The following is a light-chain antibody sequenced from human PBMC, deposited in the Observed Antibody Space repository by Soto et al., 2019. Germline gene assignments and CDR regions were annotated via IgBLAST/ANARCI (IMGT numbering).Light chain of an antibody. J-gene: IGLJ2*01. CDR3: CSYAGSYTLV. V-gene: IGLV2-11*01. CDR2: DVS. Sequence: QSVLTPPRSVSGSPGQTVTISCPGTSRGVGGYNYVSWYQQHPGKAPKLMIYDVSKRPSGVPDRFSGSKSGNTASLTISGLQAEDEADYYCCSYAGSYTLVFGGGTQLTVL. CDR1: SRGVGGYNY.